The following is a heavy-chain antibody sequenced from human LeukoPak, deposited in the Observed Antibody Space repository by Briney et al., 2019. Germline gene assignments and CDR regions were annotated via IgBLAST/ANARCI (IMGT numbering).Heavy chain of an antibody. Sequence: SETLSLTCTVSGVSISSYCWNWIRQPPGKGLEWIGYLYYSGNTNYNPSLKSRVTISADSSKNQFSLKLSSVTDADTAVYYCARRVVVTASLLDAFDIWGQGTMVTVSS. CDR3: ARRVVVTASLLDAFDI. CDR2: LYYSGNT. V-gene: IGHV4-59*01. CDR1: GVSISSYC. J-gene: IGHJ3*02. D-gene: IGHD2-21*02.